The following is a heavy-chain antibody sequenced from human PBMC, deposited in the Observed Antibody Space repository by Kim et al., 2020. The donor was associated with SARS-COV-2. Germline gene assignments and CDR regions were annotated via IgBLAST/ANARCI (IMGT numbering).Heavy chain of an antibody. CDR1: GYTFTSYF. CDR3: TKYSGRNAFDY. V-gene: IGHV1-46*01. CDR2: INTSDGIT. D-gene: IGHD1-26*01. Sequence: ASVKVSCKASGYTFTSYFMHWVRQAPGQGLEWMGIINTSDGITNYAQKFQGGVTMTRDTSTSTVYMELSSLRSEDTAVYYCTKYSGRNAFDYGGQGTLVTDS. J-gene: IGHJ4*02.